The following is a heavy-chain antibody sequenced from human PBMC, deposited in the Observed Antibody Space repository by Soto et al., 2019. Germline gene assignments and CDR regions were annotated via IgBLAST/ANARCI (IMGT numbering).Heavy chain of an antibody. CDR2: ISNSGSTI. D-gene: IGHD4-17*01. V-gene: IGHV3-11*01. CDR1: GFTFSDYD. CDR3: ASPTVTPHYGMDV. J-gene: IGHJ6*02. Sequence: QVQLVESGGGVVQPGGSLRLSCAASGFTFSDYDMRWLRQAPGKGLEWVSDISNSGSTIYYADSVKGRFTISSDNAKNSLYLQINSLRAEDTSEYSSASPTVTPHYGMDVWGQGTTVTVSS.